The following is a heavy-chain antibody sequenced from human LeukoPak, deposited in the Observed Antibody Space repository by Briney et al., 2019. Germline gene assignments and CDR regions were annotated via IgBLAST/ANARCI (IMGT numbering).Heavy chain of an antibody. CDR3: AQRGGLDY. Sequence: GGSLRLSCAASGFTVSSNYMSWVRQAPGKGLEWVAVISYDGSNKYYADSVKGRFSISRDNSKNTLYLQMNSLRVEDTAVYYCAQRGGLDYWGQGTLVTVSS. D-gene: IGHD3-16*01. J-gene: IGHJ4*02. CDR1: GFTVSSNY. V-gene: IGHV3-30*03. CDR2: ISYDGSNK.